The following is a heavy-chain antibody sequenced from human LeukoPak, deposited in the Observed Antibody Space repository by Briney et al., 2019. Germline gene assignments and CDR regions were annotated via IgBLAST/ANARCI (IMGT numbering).Heavy chain of an antibody. CDR3: ARWDGGYMNAFDI. CDR2: MNPNSGNT. J-gene: IGHJ3*02. D-gene: IGHD2-15*01. V-gene: IGHV1-8*02. CDR1: GYTFTSYG. Sequence: GASVKVSCKASGYTFTSYGISWVRQATGQGLEWMGWMNPNSGNTGYAQKFQGRVTMTRNTSISTAYMELSSLRSEDTAVYYCARWDGGYMNAFDIWGQGTMVTVSS.